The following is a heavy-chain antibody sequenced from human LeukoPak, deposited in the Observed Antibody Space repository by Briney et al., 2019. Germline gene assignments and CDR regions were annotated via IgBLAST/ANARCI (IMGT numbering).Heavy chain of an antibody. CDR3: ACGYYYDAFDI. V-gene: IGHV3-7*01. J-gene: IGHJ3*02. CDR2: IKEDGSEK. CDR1: GFIFSTYW. D-gene: IGHD3-10*01. Sequence: PGGSLRLSCAASGFIFSTYWMSWVRQAPGKGLEWVANIKEDGSEKYYVDSVKGRFTISRDNAKNSLYLQLNSPRAEDTAVYYCACGYYYDAFDIWGQGTMVTVSS.